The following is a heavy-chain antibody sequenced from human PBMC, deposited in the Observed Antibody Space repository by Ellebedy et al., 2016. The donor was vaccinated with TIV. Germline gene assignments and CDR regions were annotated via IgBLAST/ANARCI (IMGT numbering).Heavy chain of an antibody. CDR2: IGCSGRNT. D-gene: IGHD3-22*01. CDR1: GFTFSTYA. V-gene: IGHV3-23*01. Sequence: GGSLRLXXAASGFTFSTYAMTWVRQAPGKELEWVSGIGCSGRNTYHADSVKGRFTISRDNSNDWLYLEMNSLRGEDTAIYYCAKDPADSSNYGNWHDTFDVWGQGTMVTVSS. J-gene: IGHJ3*01. CDR3: AKDPADSSNYGNWHDTFDV.